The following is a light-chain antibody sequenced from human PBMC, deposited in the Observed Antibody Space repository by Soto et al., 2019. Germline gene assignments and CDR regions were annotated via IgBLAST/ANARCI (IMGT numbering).Light chain of an antibody. CDR2: QVT. J-gene: IGLJ1*01. V-gene: IGLV2-14*01. CDR1: TRDIACYNY. CDR3: TSFSSSTSLYV. Sequence: QSVMTKPSSVSGSLGQSITISCTRPTRDIACYNYISWYQQLPGKAPKPMIYQVTILPSGISNRFSGSKSGNTASLTISGLQAEDEADYYCTSFSSSTSLYVFGTGTKVTV.